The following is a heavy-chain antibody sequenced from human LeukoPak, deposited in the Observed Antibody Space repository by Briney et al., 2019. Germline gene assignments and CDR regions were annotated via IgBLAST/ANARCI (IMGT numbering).Heavy chain of an antibody. CDR3: ARAITVTRDPDYFDY. V-gene: IGHV4-38-2*02. J-gene: IGHJ4*02. CDR2: IYHSGST. Sequence: SETLSLTCTVSGYSISSGYYWGWIRQPPGKGLEWIGSIYHSGSTYYNPSLKSRVTISVDTSKNQFSLKLSSVTAADTAVYYCARAITVTRDPDYFDYWGQGTLVTVSS. CDR1: GYSISSGYY. D-gene: IGHD4-17*01.